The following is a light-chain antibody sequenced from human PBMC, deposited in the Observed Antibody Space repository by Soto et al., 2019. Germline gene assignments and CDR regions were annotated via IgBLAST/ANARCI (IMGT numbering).Light chain of an antibody. J-gene: IGLJ2*01. CDR1: SSDVGGYNY. CDR3: CSYAGVGV. V-gene: IGLV2-23*01. Sequence: QSALTQPASVSGSPGQSITISCTGTSSDVGGYNYVSWYQQHPGKAPKLMIYEGSKRPSGVSNRFSGSKSGNTASLTISGLQAEDEADYYCCSYAGVGVFGGGTKLTVL. CDR2: EGS.